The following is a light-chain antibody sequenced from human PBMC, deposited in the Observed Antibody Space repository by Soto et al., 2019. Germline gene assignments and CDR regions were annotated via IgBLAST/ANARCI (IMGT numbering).Light chain of an antibody. Sequence: QSALTQPAPVSGSPGQSITISCTGTSSDVGGYNYVSWYQQHPGKAPKLMIYDVSNRPSGVSNRFSGSKSGNTASLTISGLQAEDEADYYCSSYTSSSTDWVFGGGTQLTVL. J-gene: IGLJ3*02. V-gene: IGLV2-14*01. CDR1: SSDVGGYNY. CDR3: SSYTSSSTDWV. CDR2: DVS.